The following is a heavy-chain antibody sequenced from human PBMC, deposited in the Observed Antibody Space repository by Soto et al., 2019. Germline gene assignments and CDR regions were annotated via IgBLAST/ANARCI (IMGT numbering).Heavy chain of an antibody. CDR1: GVSVNSGSFY. Sequence: QVQLQESGPGLVKPSETLSLPCTVSGVSVNSGSFYWAWIRQPPGKGLEWIGFGSYSGTTNYKPFLKSRVTISVATSRSQISLKVTSLTAADTAVYYCARGATVTQYDYWGQGTLVTVSS. D-gene: IGHD4-17*01. CDR2: GSYSGTT. J-gene: IGHJ4*02. CDR3: ARGATVTQYDY. V-gene: IGHV4-61*01.